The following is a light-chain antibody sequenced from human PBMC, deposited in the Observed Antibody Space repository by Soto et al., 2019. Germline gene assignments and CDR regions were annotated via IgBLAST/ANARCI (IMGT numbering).Light chain of an antibody. CDR2: EVI. V-gene: IGLV2-14*01. J-gene: IGLJ1*01. Sequence: QSVLTQPASVSGSPGQSITISCTGTSSDVGAYNYVSWYQQHPGKAPKLMIYEVINRPSGVSNRFSGSKSGNTASLTISGLQAEDEADYYCGSYTSASTRVFGTGTKLTVL. CDR1: SSDVGAYNY. CDR3: GSYTSASTRV.